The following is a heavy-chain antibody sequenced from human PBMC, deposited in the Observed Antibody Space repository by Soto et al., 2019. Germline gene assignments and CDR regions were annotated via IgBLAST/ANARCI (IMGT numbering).Heavy chain of an antibody. D-gene: IGHD3-22*01. Sequence: VQLLESGGGLGHPGESLRLSCVASGFTFRNYAMSWVRQSPGRGLEWVSTIGANDAGPSYADSVKGRFTISRDNSKNTLYLQMNSLRAEDTAVYYCAQDAHGSGWLSDYWGQGARVTVSS. V-gene: IGHV3-23*01. J-gene: IGHJ4*02. CDR3: AQDAHGSGWLSDY. CDR2: IGANDAGP. CDR1: GFTFRNYA.